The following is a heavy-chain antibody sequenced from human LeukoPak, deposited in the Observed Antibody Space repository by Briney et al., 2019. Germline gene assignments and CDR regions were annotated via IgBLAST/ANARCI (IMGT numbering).Heavy chain of an antibody. Sequence: GGSLRLSCAASGFTFSRYWMSWVRQAPGKGLGWVSAISGSGGSTYYADSVKGRFTISRDNSKNTLYLQMNSLRAEDTAVYHCAKDRSYYDSSFRHWGQGTLVTVSS. J-gene: IGHJ1*01. CDR2: ISGSGGST. D-gene: IGHD3-22*01. CDR3: AKDRSYYDSSFRH. CDR1: GFTFSRYW. V-gene: IGHV3-23*01.